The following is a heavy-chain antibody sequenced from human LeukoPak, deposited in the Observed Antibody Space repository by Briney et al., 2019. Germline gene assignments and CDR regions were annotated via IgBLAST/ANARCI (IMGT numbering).Heavy chain of an antibody. J-gene: IGHJ4*02. CDR3: ARGDFWSAVSRGRFDY. Sequence: GSSVKVSCKASGGTFSSYAISWVRQAPGQGLEWMGGIIPIFGTANYAQKFQGRVTITADESTSTAYMELSGLRSEDTAVYYCARGDFWSAVSRGRFDYWGQGTLVTVSS. V-gene: IGHV1-69*01. D-gene: IGHD3-3*01. CDR2: IIPIFGTA. CDR1: GGTFSSYA.